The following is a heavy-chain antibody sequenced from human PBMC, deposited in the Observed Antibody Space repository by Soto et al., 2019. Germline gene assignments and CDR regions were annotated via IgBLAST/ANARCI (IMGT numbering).Heavy chain of an antibody. Sequence: GGSLRLSCAASGFSFSTYNMDWARQAPGKGREWIAYISTTSFTIYYADSVKGRFTISRDNDRNSLYLEMNSLRDEDTAVYYCARDRCYDGTCYSASDSWGQGTLVTVSS. CDR3: ARDRCYDGTCYSASDS. CDR1: GFSFSTYN. J-gene: IGHJ5*01. D-gene: IGHD2-15*01. CDR2: ISTTSFTI. V-gene: IGHV3-48*02.